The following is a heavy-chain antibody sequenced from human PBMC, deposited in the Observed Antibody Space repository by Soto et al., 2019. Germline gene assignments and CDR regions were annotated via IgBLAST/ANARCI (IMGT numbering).Heavy chain of an antibody. J-gene: IGHJ4*02. D-gene: IGHD3-9*01. CDR2: INHSGST. CDR1: GGSFSGYY. V-gene: IGHV4-34*01. Sequence: PSETLSLTCAVYGGSFSGYYRSWIRQPPGKGLEWIGEINHSGSTNYNPSLKSRVTISVDTSKNQFSLKLSSVTAADTAVYYCARGVLRYFDWFPRFDYWGQGTLVTVSS. CDR3: ARGVLRYFDWFPRFDY.